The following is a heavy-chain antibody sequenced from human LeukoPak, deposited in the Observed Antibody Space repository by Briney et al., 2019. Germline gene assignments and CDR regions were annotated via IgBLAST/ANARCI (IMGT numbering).Heavy chain of an antibody. CDR2: ISSSGSTI. CDR1: GFTFSSYE. J-gene: IGHJ4*02. Sequence: PGGSLRLSCAASGFTFSSYEMNWVRQALGKGLEWVSYISSSGSTIYYADSVKGRFTISRDNAKNSLYLQMNSLRAEDTAVYYCARDGDVQYYFDYWGQGTLVSVSS. V-gene: IGHV3-48*03. CDR3: ARDGDVQYYFDY. D-gene: IGHD7-27*01.